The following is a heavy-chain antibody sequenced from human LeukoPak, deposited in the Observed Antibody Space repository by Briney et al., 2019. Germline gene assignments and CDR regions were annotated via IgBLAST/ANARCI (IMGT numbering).Heavy chain of an antibody. CDR1: GFTFSTYS. CDR3: ARGDYFDY. CDR2: INSDGSPT. J-gene: IGHJ4*02. V-gene: IGHV3-74*01. Sequence: PGRSLRLSCAASGFTFSTYSMNWVRQAPGKGLVWVSRINSDGSPTFYADSVKGRFTISRDNAKNTLYLQMNSLRAEDTAVYYCARGDYFDYWGQGTLVTVSS.